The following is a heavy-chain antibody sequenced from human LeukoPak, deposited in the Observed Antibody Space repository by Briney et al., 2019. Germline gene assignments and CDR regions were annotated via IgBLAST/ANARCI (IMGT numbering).Heavy chain of an antibody. Sequence: GGSLRLSCAASGFTFSSYAMSWVRQAPGKGLEWVSAISGSGGSTYYADSVKGRFTISRDNSKNTLYLQMNSLRAEDTAVYYCARHPGTWGEQPLGYFDYWGQGTLVTVSS. D-gene: IGHD3-16*01. CDR1: GFTFSSYA. CDR3: ARHPGTWGEQPLGYFDY. CDR2: ISGSGGST. J-gene: IGHJ4*02. V-gene: IGHV3-23*01.